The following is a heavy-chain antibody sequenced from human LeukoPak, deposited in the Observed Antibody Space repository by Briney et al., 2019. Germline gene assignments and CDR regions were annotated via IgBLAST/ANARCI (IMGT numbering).Heavy chain of an antibody. CDR2: INPSGGST. CDR1: GYTFTSYY. V-gene: IGHV1-46*01. D-gene: IGHD2-8*02. J-gene: IGHJ4*02. Sequence: ASVKVSCKASGYTFTSYYMHWVRQAPGQGLEWMGIINPSGGSTSYAQRFQGRVTMTRDTSTSTVYMELSNLRSEDTAVYYCARAVGVSAAIDYWGQGTLVTVSS. CDR3: ARAVGVSAAIDY.